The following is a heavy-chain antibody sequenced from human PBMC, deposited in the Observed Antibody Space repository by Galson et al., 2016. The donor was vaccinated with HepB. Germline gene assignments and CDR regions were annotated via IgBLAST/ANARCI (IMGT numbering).Heavy chain of an antibody. CDR3: ATALRYFDWDALDI. J-gene: IGHJ3*02. D-gene: IGHD3-9*01. Sequence: ETLSLTCTVSGGSSGNYYWSWIRQRPGKGLEWIGYIYYNGHTNYNPSLKSRVTISLDPSKNQFSLKLPSVTAADTAVYYCATALRYFDWDALDIWGQGTLGTVSS. CDR2: IYYNGHT. V-gene: IGHV4-59*08. CDR1: GGSSGNYY.